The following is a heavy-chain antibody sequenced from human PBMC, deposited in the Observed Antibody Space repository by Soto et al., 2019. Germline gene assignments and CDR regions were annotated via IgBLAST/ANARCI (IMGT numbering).Heavy chain of an antibody. CDR1: GGSVSSGSYY. Sequence: PSETLSLTCTVSGGSVSSGSYYWSWIRQPPGKGLEWIGYIYYSGSTNYNPSLKSRVTISVDTSKNQFSLKLSSVTAADTAVYYCARAFNWNDLVDVWGQGTTVTVSS. J-gene: IGHJ6*02. CDR3: ARAFNWNDLVDV. D-gene: IGHD1-20*01. CDR2: IYYSGST. V-gene: IGHV4-61*01.